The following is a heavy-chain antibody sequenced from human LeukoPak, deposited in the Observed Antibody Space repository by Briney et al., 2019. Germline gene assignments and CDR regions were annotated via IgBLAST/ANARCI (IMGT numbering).Heavy chain of an antibody. CDR2: INPSAGST. CDR3: ARDATVTTLRYYYGMDV. CDR1: GYTFTSYY. J-gene: IGHJ6*02. V-gene: IGHV1-46*01. Sequence: ASVKFSCKASGYTFTSYYMHWVRQAPGQGLEWMGIINPSAGSTSYAQKFQGRVTMTRDTSASTVYMELSSLRSDDTAVYYCARDATVTTLRYYYGMDVWGQGTTVTVSS. D-gene: IGHD4-17*01.